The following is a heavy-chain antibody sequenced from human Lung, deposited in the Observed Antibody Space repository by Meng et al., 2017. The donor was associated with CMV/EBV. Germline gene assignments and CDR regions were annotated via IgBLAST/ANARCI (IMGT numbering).Heavy chain of an antibody. D-gene: IGHD6-6*01. CDR3: AKSSLVGPRLHVDY. Sequence: GGSLRLXXAASGFTFSTYAMSWVRQSPGKGLEWVSTISDVGDGTYYADSVKGRFTISRDNSKNTLYLQMNSLRADDTAVYYCAKSSLVGPRLHVDYLGQGTLVTVSS. CDR2: ISDVGDGT. V-gene: IGHV3-23*01. J-gene: IGHJ4*02. CDR1: GFTFSTYA.